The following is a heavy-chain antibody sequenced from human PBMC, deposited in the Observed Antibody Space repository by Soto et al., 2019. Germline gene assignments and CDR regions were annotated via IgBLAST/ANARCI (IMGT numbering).Heavy chain of an antibody. CDR3: AREYPGFDP. J-gene: IGHJ5*02. CDR1: GYTFTVYA. Sequence: GASVKVSCKASGYTFTVYAIHWVRQAPGEGLEWVGWVTAGTGDTKYAQKFQGRVTITRDISASTAYMELSSLTSEDTAVYYCAREYPGFDPWGQGTLVTVSS. V-gene: IGHV1-3*01. D-gene: IGHD2-2*02. CDR2: VTAGTGDT.